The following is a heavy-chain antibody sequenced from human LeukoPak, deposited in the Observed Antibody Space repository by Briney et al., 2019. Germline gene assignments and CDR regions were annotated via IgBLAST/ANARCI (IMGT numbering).Heavy chain of an antibody. V-gene: IGHV1-18*01. CDR3: ARYCSGGSCPLYYLDY. Sequence: ASVKVSCKASGNTFTNYGITWVRQAPGQGLEWMGWISTYNGNTNYAQRVQGRVTMTTDTSTSTAYMELRSLRSDDTAVYYCARYCSGGSCPLYYLDYWGQGTLVTVSS. CDR1: GNTFTNYG. CDR2: ISTYNGNT. J-gene: IGHJ4*02. D-gene: IGHD2-15*01.